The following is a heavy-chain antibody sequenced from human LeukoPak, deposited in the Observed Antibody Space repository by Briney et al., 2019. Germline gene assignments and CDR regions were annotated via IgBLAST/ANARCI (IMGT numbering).Heavy chain of an antibody. J-gene: IGHJ4*02. V-gene: IGHV4-34*01. CDR1: GGSFSGYY. CDR3: ARGWGPYGGHYFDY. D-gene: IGHD4-23*01. CDR2: INHSGST. Sequence: PSXTLSLTCAVYGGSFSGYYWSWIRQPPGKGLEWIGEINHSGSTNYNPSLKSRVTISVDTSKNQFSLKLSSVTAADTAVYYCARGWGPYGGHYFDYWGQGTLVTVSS.